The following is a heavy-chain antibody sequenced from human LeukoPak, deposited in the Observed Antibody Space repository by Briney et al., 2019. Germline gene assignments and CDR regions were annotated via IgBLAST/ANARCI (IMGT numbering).Heavy chain of an antibody. CDR3: TRTAYDFWSGYAFDY. CDR2: IRSKAYGGTT. D-gene: IGHD3-3*01. CDR1: GFTFGDYA. Sequence: GGSLRLSCTASGFTFGDYAMSWVRQAPGKGLEWVGFIRSKAYGGTTEYAASVKGRFTISRDDSKSIAYLQMNSLKTEDTAVYYCTRTAYDFWSGYAFDYWGQGTLVTVSS. V-gene: IGHV3-49*04. J-gene: IGHJ4*02.